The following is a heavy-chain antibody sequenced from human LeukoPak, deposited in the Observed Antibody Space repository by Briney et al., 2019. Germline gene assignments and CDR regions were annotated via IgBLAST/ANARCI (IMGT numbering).Heavy chain of an antibody. CDR2: ISASGSS. CDR1: GGSVSSYY. CDR3: ATEGGGPRWLDP. V-gene: IGHV4-4*07. D-gene: IGHD6-25*01. J-gene: IGHJ5*02. Sequence: SETLSLTCSVSGGSVSSYYWSWIRQPAGKGLEWIGRISASGSSNYNPSLRSRVIMSVDTPMNQFSLNLSSVTAADTAVYYCATEGGGPRWLDPWGQGTLVTVSS.